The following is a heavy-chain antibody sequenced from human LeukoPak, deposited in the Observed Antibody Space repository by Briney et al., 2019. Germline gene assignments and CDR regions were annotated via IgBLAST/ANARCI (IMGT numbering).Heavy chain of an antibody. Sequence: SQTLSLTCTVSDGSISSGSYYWSWIRQPAGKGLEWIGRIYTSGSTNYNPSLKSRVTISVDTSKNQFSLKLSSVTAADTAVYYCARGFLGPNKNGMDVWGQGTTVTVSS. J-gene: IGHJ6*02. CDR1: DGSISSGSYY. D-gene: IGHD2-8*01. CDR2: IYTSGST. CDR3: ARGFLGPNKNGMDV. V-gene: IGHV4-61*02.